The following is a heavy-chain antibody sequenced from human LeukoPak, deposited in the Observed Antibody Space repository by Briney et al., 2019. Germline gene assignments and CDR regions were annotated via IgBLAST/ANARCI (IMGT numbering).Heavy chain of an antibody. J-gene: IGHJ4*02. V-gene: IGHV3-9*01. CDR2: ISWNSGDI. CDR3: ARVEGP. Sequence: GRSLRLSCAASGFSFGGYALHWVRQAPGKGLEWVASISWNSGDIVHADSVKGRFTISRDNAKNSLYLQMDSLRTEDTALYYCARVEGPWGQGTLVTVSS. CDR1: GFSFGGYA.